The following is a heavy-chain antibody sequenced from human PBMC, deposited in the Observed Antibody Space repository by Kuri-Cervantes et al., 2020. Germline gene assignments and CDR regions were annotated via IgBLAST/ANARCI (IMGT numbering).Heavy chain of an antibody. CDR2: ISGSGGST. D-gene: IGHD6-19*01. J-gene: IGHJ4*02. V-gene: IGHV3-23*01. Sequence: GGSLRLSCAASGFTFSSYAMSWVRQAPGKGLEWVSAISGSGGSTYYADSVKGRFTISRDNSRDTLYLQMNSLRAEDTAVYYCARNKGSGWKDYFDYWGQGILVTVSS. CDR1: GFTFSSYA. CDR3: ARNKGSGWKDYFDY.